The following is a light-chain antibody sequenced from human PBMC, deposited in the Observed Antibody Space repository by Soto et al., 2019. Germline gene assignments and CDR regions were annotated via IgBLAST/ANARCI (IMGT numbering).Light chain of an antibody. J-gene: IGKJ1*01. Sequence: EIVLTQSPATLSLSPGERATLSCRASQSVSRYLAWYQQKPGQAPRLLIYDASNRATGIPARFSGSGSGTDFTLTISSLEPEDFAVYYCQQCGSSPWTFGQGTKVEIK. CDR2: DAS. CDR1: QSVSRY. CDR3: QQCGSSPWT. V-gene: IGKV3-11*01.